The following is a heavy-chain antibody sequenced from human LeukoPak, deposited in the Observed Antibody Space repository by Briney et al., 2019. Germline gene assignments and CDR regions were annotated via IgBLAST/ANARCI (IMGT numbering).Heavy chain of an antibody. J-gene: IGHJ4*02. CDR2: IWFDEKNK. V-gene: IGHV3-33*06. CDR1: GFTFSKYG. Sequence: GGSLRLSCAATGFTFSKYGMHWVRQAPGKGLEWVAVIWFDEKNKYYADSVKGRFTISRDNSKNTLYLEMNSLRADDTAVYYCAKYRAVAGTDARYYFDYWGQGTLVTVSA. D-gene: IGHD6-19*01. CDR3: AKYRAVAGTDARYYFDY.